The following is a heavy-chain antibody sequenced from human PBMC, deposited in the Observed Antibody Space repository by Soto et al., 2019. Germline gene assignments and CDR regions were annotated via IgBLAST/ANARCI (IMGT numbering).Heavy chain of an antibody. CDR3: AHTWGLPFAY. Sequence: QITLKESGPTLVEPTQTLTLTCTYSGFSLRTTGVGVGWIRQPPGKALEWLGIIYWNDDKRYSPSLKNRFTLTSDISKPQVVLTMTNMDPVDTATYYCAHTWGLPFAYWGQGTLVIVSS. D-gene: IGHD3-16*01. V-gene: IGHV2-5*01. J-gene: IGHJ4*02. CDR2: IYWNDDK. CDR1: GFSLRTTGVG.